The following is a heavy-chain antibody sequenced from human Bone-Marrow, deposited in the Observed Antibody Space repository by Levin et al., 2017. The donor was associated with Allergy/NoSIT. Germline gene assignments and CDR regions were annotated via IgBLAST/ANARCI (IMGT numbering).Heavy chain of an antibody. Sequence: GESLKISCKASGYNFMNYYMHWVRQAPGQGLEWMGIINPSAGSTSYAQKFQGRVTVTRDTSTSTVYMELSNLRSEDTAIYYCARDELDPTASWFDPWGQGTLVTVSS. V-gene: IGHV1-46*01. CDR1: GYNFMNYY. J-gene: IGHJ5*02. D-gene: IGHD1-1*01. CDR3: ARDELDPTASWFDP. CDR2: INPSAGST.